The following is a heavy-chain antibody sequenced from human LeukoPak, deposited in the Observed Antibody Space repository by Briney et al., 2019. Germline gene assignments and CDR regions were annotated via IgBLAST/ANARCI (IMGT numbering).Heavy chain of an antibody. J-gene: IGHJ3*02. V-gene: IGHV1-3*01. CDR2: INAGNGNT. Sequence: VSVKVSCKASGYTFTGYAMHWVRQAPGQRLEWMGWINAGNGNTKYSQKFQGRVTITWDTSASTAYMELSSLRSEDTAVYYCARGGYGALIIDIWGQGTMVTVSS. CDR3: ARGGYGALIIDI. CDR1: GYTFTGYA. D-gene: IGHD4-17*01.